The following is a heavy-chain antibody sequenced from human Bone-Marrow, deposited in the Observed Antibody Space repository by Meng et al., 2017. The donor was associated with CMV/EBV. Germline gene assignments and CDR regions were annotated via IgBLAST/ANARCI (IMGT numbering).Heavy chain of an antibody. CDR1: GGSFSGYY. Sequence: QVQLQQGGPGLLKPSGTLSLPCAVYGGSFSGYYWSWIRQPPGKGLEWIGEINHSGSTNYNPSLKSRVTISVDTSKNQFSLKLSSVTAADTAVYYCARGGGPFDYWGQGTLVTVSS. CDR2: INHSGST. V-gene: IGHV4-34*01. J-gene: IGHJ4*02. D-gene: IGHD3-16*01. CDR3: ARGGGPFDY.